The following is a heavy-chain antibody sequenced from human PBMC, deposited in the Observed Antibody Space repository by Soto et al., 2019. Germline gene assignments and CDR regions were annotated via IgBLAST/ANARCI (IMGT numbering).Heavy chain of an antibody. CDR2: IYPGDSDT. V-gene: IGHV5-51*01. D-gene: IGHD3-22*01. Sequence: GESLKISCKGSGYRFTSYWIGWVRQMPGKGLEWMGIIYPGDSDTRYSPSFQGQVTISADKSISTAYLQWSSLKASDTAMYYCARHQDRYYDSSGDAFDIWGQGTMVTVSS. CDR1: GYRFTSYW. J-gene: IGHJ3*02. CDR3: ARHQDRYYDSSGDAFDI.